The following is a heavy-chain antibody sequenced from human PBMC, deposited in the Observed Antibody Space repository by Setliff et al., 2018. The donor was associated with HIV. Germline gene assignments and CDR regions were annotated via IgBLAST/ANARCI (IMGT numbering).Heavy chain of an antibody. D-gene: IGHD5-18*01. CDR3: ASGYSDDYYYYYGMDV. Sequence: ASVKVSCKASGYTFTSYDINWVRQATGQGLEWMGWMNPNSGNTGYAQKFQGRVTMTRNTSISTAYMELSSLRSEDTAVYYCASGYSDDYYYYYGMDVWGQGTTVTVSS. J-gene: IGHJ6*02. CDR2: MNPNSGNT. CDR1: GYTFTSYD. V-gene: IGHV1-8*02.